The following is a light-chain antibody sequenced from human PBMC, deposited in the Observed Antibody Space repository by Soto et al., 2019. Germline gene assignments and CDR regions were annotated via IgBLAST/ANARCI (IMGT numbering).Light chain of an antibody. V-gene: IGLV1-51*02. CDR3: GAWDRSMNVYV. CDR1: IFNVGNNY. J-gene: IGLJ1*01. CDR2: END. Sequence: QSVLTQPPSVSAAPGQEVPISCSGSIFNVGNNYVSWYQQLPGAAPKLLIFENDKRPSGTPDRFSGSKSATSATLGITELQTGDEADYYCGAWDRSMNVYVFGTGNKVTVL.